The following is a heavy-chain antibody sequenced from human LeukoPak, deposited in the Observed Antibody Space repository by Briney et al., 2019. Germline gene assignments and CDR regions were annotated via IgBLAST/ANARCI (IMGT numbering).Heavy chain of an antibody. CDR1: GYSFTSYW. J-gene: IGHJ6*04. CDR2: IDPSDSYT. D-gene: IGHD6-19*01. CDR3: ARSPGYSSGWGDV. V-gene: IGHV5-10-1*01. Sequence: GASLKISYKGSGYSFTSYWISWVRQMPGKGLEWMGMIDPSDSYTNYSPSFQGHVTISADKSISTAYLQWSSLKASDTAMYYCARSPGYSSGWGDVWGKGTTVTVSS.